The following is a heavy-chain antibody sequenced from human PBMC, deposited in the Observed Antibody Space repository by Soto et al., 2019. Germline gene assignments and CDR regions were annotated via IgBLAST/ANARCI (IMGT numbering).Heavy chain of an antibody. D-gene: IGHD6-19*01. CDR2: MNPNSGNT. CDR1: GYTFTSFD. V-gene: IGHV1-8*01. J-gene: IGHJ4*02. CDR3: ARAYTWGVAVAGT. Sequence: QVELVQSGAEVKKPGASVKVSCKASGYTFTSFDINWVRQATGQGLEWMGWMNPNSGNTGYAQKFQGRVTMTRNTSIRTAYMELSSLRSEDTAVYYCARAYTWGVAVAGTWGQGTLVTVSS.